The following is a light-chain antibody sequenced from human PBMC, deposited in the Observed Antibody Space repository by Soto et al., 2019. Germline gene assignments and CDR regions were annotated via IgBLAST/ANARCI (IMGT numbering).Light chain of an antibody. J-gene: IGKJ4*01. CDR3: LQHNSYPLT. Sequence: DIPMPQSPSAMSASVGDRVTINCRASQDIKYYLACFQQKPGKVPKRLIYSASSLQSGVPSRFSGSRSGTQFTLTISCLQPEDSATYYCLQHNSYPLTFGGGTKVEIK. CDR1: QDIKYY. V-gene: IGKV1-17*03. CDR2: SAS.